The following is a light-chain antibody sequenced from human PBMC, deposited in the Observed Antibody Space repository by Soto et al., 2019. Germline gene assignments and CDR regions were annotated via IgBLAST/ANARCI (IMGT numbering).Light chain of an antibody. CDR3: LHDYSYPRT. CDR2: TAS. CDR1: QSISSW. V-gene: IGKV1-5*01. Sequence: DIQMTQSPSTLSASVGDRVTITCRARQSISSWLAWYQQKPGKAPKLLIYTASTLQSGVPSRFSGSGSGADFTLTIRSLQPEDSATYYCLHDYSYPRTFGQGTKVDIK. J-gene: IGKJ1*01.